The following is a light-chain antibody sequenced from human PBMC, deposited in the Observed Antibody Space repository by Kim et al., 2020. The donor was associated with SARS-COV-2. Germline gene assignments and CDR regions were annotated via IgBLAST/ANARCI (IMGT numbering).Light chain of an antibody. Sequence: VAPGETARLTCGGDNIGNRHVHWYQQKPGQAPVLVIYFDADRPAGISERFSGSNSGSTATLTISRAEAGDEADYYCQVWDTTTRRVFGAGTQLTVL. CDR1: NIGNRH. V-gene: IGLV3-21*04. CDR2: FDA. CDR3: QVWDTTTRRV. J-gene: IGLJ3*02.